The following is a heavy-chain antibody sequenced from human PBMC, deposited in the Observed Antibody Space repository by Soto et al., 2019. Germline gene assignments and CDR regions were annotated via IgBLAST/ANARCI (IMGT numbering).Heavy chain of an antibody. CDR2: ISYDGSNK. V-gene: IGHV3-30*18. J-gene: IGHJ4*02. Sequence: QVQLVESGGGVVQPGRSLRLSCAASGFTFSSYGMHWVRQAPGKGLEWVAVISYDGSNKYYADSVKGRFTISRDNSKNTLYLQMNSLRAEDTAVYYCAKDPETYYDILTGYPNFDYWGQGTLVTVSS. D-gene: IGHD3-9*01. CDR1: GFTFSSYG. CDR3: AKDPETYYDILTGYPNFDY.